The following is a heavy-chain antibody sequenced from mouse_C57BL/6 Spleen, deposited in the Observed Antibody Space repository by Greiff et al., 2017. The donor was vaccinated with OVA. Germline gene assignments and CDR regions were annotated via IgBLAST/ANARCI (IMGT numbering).Heavy chain of an antibody. D-gene: IGHD2-3*01. CDR3: AIGGDGYPCAY. V-gene: IGHV1-69*01. CDR1: GYTFTSYW. CDR2: IDPSDSYT. J-gene: IGHJ3*01. Sequence: QVQLKQPGAELVMPGASVKLSCKASGYTFTSYWMHWVKQRPGQGLEWIGEIDPSDSYTNYNQKFKGKSTLTVDKSSSTAYMQLSSLTSEDSAVYYCAIGGDGYPCAYWGQGTLVTVSA.